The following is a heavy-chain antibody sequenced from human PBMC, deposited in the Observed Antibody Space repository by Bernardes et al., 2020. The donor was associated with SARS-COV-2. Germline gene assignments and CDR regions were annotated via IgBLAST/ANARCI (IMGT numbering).Heavy chain of an antibody. CDR1: GFTFSSYW. D-gene: IGHD3-3*02. V-gene: IGHV3-74*01. CDR3: ARSAFISGQNYFFDY. Sequence: GGSLRLSCAASGFTFSSYWIHWVRQAPGKGLVWVSRINTDGSSSNYADFVKGRFTISRDNAKNTLYLQMNSLRAEDTAVYYCARSAFISGQNYFFDYWDQGSLVTVSS. CDR2: INTDGSSS. J-gene: IGHJ4*02.